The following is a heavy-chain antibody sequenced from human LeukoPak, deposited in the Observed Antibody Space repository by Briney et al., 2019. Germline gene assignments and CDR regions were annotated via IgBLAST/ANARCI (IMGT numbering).Heavy chain of an antibody. J-gene: IGHJ4*02. Sequence: SETLSLPCAVYGGSFSGYYWSWIRQPPGKGLEWIGEIDHSGSTNYNPSLKSRVTISVDTPKNQFSLKLSSVTAADTAVYYCARGRVGGNYWGQGTLVTVSS. V-gene: IGHV4-34*01. CDR2: IDHSGST. CDR1: GGSFSGYY. D-gene: IGHD1-26*01. CDR3: ARGRVGGNY.